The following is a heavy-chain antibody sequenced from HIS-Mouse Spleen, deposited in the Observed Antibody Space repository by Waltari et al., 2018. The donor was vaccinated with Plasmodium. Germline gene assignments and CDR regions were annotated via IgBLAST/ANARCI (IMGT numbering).Heavy chain of an antibody. CDR1: GGSFSGYY. CDR3: ARLVVVASKDSY. Sequence: QVQLQQWGAGLLKPSETLSLTCAVYGGSFSGYYWSWIRQHPGRGLEGIGEINHSGSTNYNPSLKGRVTISVDTSKNQFSLKLSSVTAADTAVYYCARLVVVASKDSYWGQGTLVTVSS. J-gene: IGHJ4*02. V-gene: IGHV4-34*01. D-gene: IGHD2-15*01. CDR2: INHSGST.